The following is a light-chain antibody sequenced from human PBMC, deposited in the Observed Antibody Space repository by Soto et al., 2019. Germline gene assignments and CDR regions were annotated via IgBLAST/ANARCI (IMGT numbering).Light chain of an antibody. J-gene: IGKJ1*01. CDR1: QSVNNN. CDR3: QQYNDWRT. CDR2: AIS. Sequence: EIVMTQSPSTLSVSPLERFTLSCRASQSVNNNLAWYQQKPGQAPRLLIHAISTRATSVPARFSGSGSGTQFTLSISSLQSEDFAVYYCQQYNDWRTFGQGTKVDIK. V-gene: IGKV3-15*01.